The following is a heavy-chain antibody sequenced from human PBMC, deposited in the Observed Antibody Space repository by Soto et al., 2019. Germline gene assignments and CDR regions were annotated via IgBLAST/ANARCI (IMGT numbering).Heavy chain of an antibody. CDR3: ARDRGGNYGSGSYSD. CDR1: GFTFSSYS. D-gene: IGHD3-10*01. V-gene: IGHV3-21*01. Sequence: LRLSCAASGFTFSSYSMNWVRQAPGKGLEWVSSISSSSSYIYYADSVKGRFTISRDNAKNSLYLQMNSLRAEDTAVYYCARDRGGNYGSGSYSDWGQGTLVTVPQ. CDR2: ISSSSSYI. J-gene: IGHJ4*02.